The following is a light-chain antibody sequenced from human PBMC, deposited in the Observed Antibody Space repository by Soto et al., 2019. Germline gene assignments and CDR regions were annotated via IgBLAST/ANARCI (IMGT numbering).Light chain of an antibody. CDR3: QWRSDWPTLLT. J-gene: IGKJ4*01. CDR2: DAS. CDR1: ESIGNY. V-gene: IGKV3-11*01. Sequence: EVVLTQSPATLSLSPGERATLSCRASESIGNYLAWYQQKLGQAPKLLIYDASHRAIGIPGRFSGDGSGTDFTLSIISLEPEEFAVYYCQWRSDWPTLLTFGGGTKVEIK.